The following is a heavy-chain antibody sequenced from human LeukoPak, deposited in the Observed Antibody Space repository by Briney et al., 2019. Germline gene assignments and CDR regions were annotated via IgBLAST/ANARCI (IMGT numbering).Heavy chain of an antibody. V-gene: IGHV5-51*01. CDR2: IYPGDSDT. D-gene: IGHD1-26*01. Sequence: GESLKISCKGSGYSFANYWIGWVRQMPGKGLEYMGIIYPGDSDTRCSPSFQGQVTMSADKSISTAYLQWNSLRASDTGMYYCARQRSGSYHDCWGQGTLVTVSS. CDR1: GYSFANYW. J-gene: IGHJ4*02. CDR3: ARQRSGSYHDC.